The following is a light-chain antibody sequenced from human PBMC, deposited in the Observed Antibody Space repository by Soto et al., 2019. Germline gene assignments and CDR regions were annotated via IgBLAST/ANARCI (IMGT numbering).Light chain of an antibody. Sequence: QSALTQPASVSGSPGQSITISCTGAVSDVAGYTYVSWYQQHPGKGPKVIIYDVSNRPSGVSSRFSGSKSGTTASLTISGLHAEDEADYYCSSFTSIPGLFGGGTKLTVL. V-gene: IGLV2-14*03. CDR3: SSFTSIPGL. CDR2: DVS. CDR1: VSDVAGYTY. J-gene: IGLJ2*01.